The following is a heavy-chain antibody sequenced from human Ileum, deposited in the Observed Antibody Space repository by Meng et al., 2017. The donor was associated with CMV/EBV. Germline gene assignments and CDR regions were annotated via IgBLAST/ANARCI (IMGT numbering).Heavy chain of an antibody. V-gene: IGHV4-59*01. CDR1: GGSINNYY. Sequence: SETLFLTCTVSGGSINNYYWSWIRQPPGKGLEWIGYVCYSGNTNYNPSLKTRLTISIDTSKNQFSLKLTSVTAADTAVYYCARHSSPSRGWFDPWGQGTLVTVSS. D-gene: IGHD6-13*01. CDR2: VCYSGNT. CDR3: ARHSSPSRGWFDP. J-gene: IGHJ5*02.